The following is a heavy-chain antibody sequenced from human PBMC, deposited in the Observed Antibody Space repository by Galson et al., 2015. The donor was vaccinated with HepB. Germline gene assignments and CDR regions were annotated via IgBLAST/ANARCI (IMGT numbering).Heavy chain of an antibody. J-gene: IGHJ6*03. CDR3: AKTKRTDYRYYYYYMDV. CDR1: GFTFSSYG. V-gene: IGHV3-30*18. CDR2: ISYDGSNK. D-gene: IGHD4-11*01. Sequence: SLRLSCAASGFTFSSYGTHWVRQAPGKGLEWVAVISYDGSNKYYADSVKGRFTISRDNSKNTLYLQMNSLRAEDTAVYYCAKTKRTDYRYYYYYMDVWGKGTTVTVSS.